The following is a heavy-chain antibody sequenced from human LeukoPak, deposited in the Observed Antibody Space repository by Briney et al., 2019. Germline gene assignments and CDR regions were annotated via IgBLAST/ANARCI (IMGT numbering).Heavy chain of an antibody. CDR2: IYYSGST. J-gene: IGHJ4*02. Sequence: SETLSLTCTVSGGSISSYYWSWIRQPPGKGLEWIGSIYYSGSTYYNPSLKSRVTISVDTSKNQFSLKLSSVTAADTAVYYCARAPGDYYDYVWGSYRPPYYFDYWGQGTLVTVSS. CDR3: ARAPGDYYDYVWGSYRPPYYFDY. V-gene: IGHV4-59*12. CDR1: GGSISSYY. D-gene: IGHD3-16*02.